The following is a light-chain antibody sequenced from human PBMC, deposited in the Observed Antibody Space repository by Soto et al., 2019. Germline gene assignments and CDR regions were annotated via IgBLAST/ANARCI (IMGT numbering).Light chain of an antibody. CDR3: QQFSSYPLT. CDR1: QTINSG. Sequence: IVLTPAPGTLSFSPWERSTLYSRASQTINSGLAWYQHKRGQAPRLLIYGVSVRAIGIPDRFGGSGSGTDFTLTISRLEPEDFAVYYCQQFSSYPLTFGGGTKVDIK. J-gene: IGKJ4*01. CDR2: GVS. V-gene: IGKV3-20*01.